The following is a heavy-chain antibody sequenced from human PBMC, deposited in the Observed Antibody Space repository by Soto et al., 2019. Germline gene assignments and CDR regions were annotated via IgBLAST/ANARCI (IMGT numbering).Heavy chain of an antibody. J-gene: IGHJ3*02. CDR2: ISGSGGST. CDR3: AKVWRSSGWYRGAFDI. D-gene: IGHD6-19*01. Sequence: GGSLRLSCAASGFTFSSYAMSWVRQAPGKGLEWVSAISGSGGSTYYADSVKGRFTISRDNSKNTLYLQMNSLRAEDTAVYYCAKVWRSSGWYRGAFDIWGQGTMVTVSS. CDR1: GFTFSSYA. V-gene: IGHV3-23*01.